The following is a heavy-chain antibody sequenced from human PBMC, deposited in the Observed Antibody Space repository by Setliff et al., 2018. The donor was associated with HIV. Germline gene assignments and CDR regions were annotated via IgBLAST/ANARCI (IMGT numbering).Heavy chain of an antibody. V-gene: IGHV1-2*06. CDR3: ARPRVFDSFDV. D-gene: IGHD6-6*01. J-gene: IGHJ3*01. CDR2: ISPNSDVT. CDR1: GYTLTELS. Sequence: ASVKVSCKVSGYTLTELSIHWVRQAPGQGLEWMGRISPNSDVTNYAQKFQGRVTMTRDTSIRTAYLEIPRLTSDDAAVYFCARPRVFDSFDVWGQGTKVTVSS.